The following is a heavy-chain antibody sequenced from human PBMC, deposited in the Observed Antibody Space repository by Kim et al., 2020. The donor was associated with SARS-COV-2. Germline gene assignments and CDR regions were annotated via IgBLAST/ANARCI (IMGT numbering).Heavy chain of an antibody. Sequence: ASVKVSCKASGYTFTSYAMNWVRQAPGQGLEWMGWINTNTGNPTYAQGFTGRFVFSLDTSVSTAYLQISSLKAEDTAVYYCAREYRFPRDSSGYQLPDYWGQGTLVTVSS. CDR2: INTNTGNP. V-gene: IGHV7-4-1*02. CDR3: AREYRFPRDSSGYQLPDY. J-gene: IGHJ4*02. D-gene: IGHD3-22*01. CDR1: GYTFTSYA.